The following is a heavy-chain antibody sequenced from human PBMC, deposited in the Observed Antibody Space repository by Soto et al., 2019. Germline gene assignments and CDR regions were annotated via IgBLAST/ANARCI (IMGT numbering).Heavy chain of an antibody. CDR3: ARGDRITGTTGEPGY. Sequence: AASVKVSCKSSGYPFTHYGITWVRQAPGQGLEWMGGIIPIFGTANYAQKFQGRVTITADESTSTAYMELSSLRSEDTVVYYCARGDRITGTTGEPGYWG. CDR2: IIPIFGTA. V-gene: IGHV1-69*13. CDR1: GYPFTHYG. J-gene: IGHJ4*01. D-gene: IGHD1-20*01.